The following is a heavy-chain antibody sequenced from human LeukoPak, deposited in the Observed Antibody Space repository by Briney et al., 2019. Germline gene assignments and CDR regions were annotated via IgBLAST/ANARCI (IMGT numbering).Heavy chain of an antibody. V-gene: IGHV1-69*13. CDR1: GGTFSNYA. CDR3: ARLINPTHYYDSSGPGAFDI. D-gene: IGHD3-22*01. CDR2: IIPIFGTA. J-gene: IGHJ3*02. Sequence: SVKVSCKASGGTFSNYAISWVRQAPGQGLEWMGGIIPIFGTANYAQKFQGRVTITADESTSTAYMELSSLRSEDTAVYYCARLINPTHYYDSSGPGAFDIWGQGTMVTVSS.